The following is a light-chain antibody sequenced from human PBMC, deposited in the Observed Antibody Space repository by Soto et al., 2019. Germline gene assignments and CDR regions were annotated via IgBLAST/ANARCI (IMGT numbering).Light chain of an antibody. CDR2: RAS. CDR3: QQYHIYSWT. J-gene: IGKJ1*01. V-gene: IGKV1-5*03. CDR1: QDIGTW. Sequence: DIQITQSPSTLSSSVLERFTITCRASQDIGTWLAWYQQKPEKAPKVLIYRASHLESGVPSRFSASGSGTEFSLTINSLQADDFATYYCQQYHIYSWTFGQGTKVDIK.